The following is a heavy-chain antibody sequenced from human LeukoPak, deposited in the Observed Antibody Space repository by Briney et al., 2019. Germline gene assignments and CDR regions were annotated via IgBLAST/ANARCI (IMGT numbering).Heavy chain of an antibody. D-gene: IGHD3-10*01. CDR1: GSTFSSYG. V-gene: IGHV3-23*01. Sequence: PGRSLRLSCAASGSTFSSYGMHWVRQAPGKGLEWVSAITGGGSSTFYADSVKGRFTISRDNSKNTLYLQMNGLRAEDTALYYCAKNPQGGYYGSGSYYWVYWGQGTLVTVSS. CDR3: AKNPQGGYYGSGSYYWVY. J-gene: IGHJ4*02. CDR2: ITGGGSST.